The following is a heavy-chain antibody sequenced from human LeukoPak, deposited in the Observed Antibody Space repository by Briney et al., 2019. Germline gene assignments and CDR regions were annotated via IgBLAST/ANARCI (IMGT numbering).Heavy chain of an antibody. CDR3: ARAEGPLGDYGDYEGWFDP. CDR1: GFTFSSSA. CDR2: ISNNGGYT. J-gene: IGHJ5*02. D-gene: IGHD4-17*01. V-gene: IGHV3-23*01. Sequence: GGSLRLSCAASGFTFSSSAMSWVRQAPGKGLEWVSAISNNGGYTYYADSVQGRFTISGDNSKSTLCLQMNSLRAEDTAVYYCARAEGPLGDYGDYEGWFDPWGQGTLVTVSS.